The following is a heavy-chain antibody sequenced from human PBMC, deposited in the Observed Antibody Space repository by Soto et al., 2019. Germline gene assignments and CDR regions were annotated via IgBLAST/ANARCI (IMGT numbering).Heavy chain of an antibody. Sequence: SGPTLVNPTQTLTLTCTFSGFSLSTSGMCVSWIRQPPGKALEWLALIDWDDDKYYSTSLKTRLTISKDTSKNQVVLTMTNMDPVDTATYYCARTRGFDFVTTVNYYYGMDVWGQGTTVTVSS. D-gene: IGHD4-4*01. V-gene: IGHV2-70*01. CDR1: GFSLSTSGMC. CDR2: IDWDDDK. J-gene: IGHJ6*02. CDR3: ARTRGFDFVTTVNYYYGMDV.